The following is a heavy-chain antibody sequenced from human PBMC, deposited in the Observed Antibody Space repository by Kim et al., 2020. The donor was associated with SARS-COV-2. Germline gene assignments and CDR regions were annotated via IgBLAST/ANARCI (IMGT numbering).Heavy chain of an antibody. D-gene: IGHD3-10*01. V-gene: IGHV3-9*01. CDR1: GFTFDDYA. J-gene: IGHJ4*02. CDR3: AKDRGGMGFGELKAGLDY. Sequence: GGSLRLSCAASGFTFDDYAMHWVRQAPGKGLEWVSGISWNSGSIGYADSVKGRFTISRDNAKNSLYLQMNSLRAEDTALYYCAKDRGGMGFGELKAGLDYWGQGTLVTVSS. CDR2: ISWNSGSI.